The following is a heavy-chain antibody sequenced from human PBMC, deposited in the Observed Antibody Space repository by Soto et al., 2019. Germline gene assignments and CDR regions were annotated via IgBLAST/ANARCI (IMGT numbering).Heavy chain of an antibody. D-gene: IGHD2-2*01. Sequence: ETLSLTCAVYGGSFSGYYWSWIRQPPGKGLEWIGEINHSGSTNYNPSLKSRVTISVDTSKNQFSLKLSSVTAADTAVYYCARTGRYCSSTSCPRGGNWFDPWGQGTLVTVSS. CDR1: GGSFSGYY. CDR2: INHSGST. V-gene: IGHV4-34*01. J-gene: IGHJ5*02. CDR3: ARTGRYCSSTSCPRGGNWFDP.